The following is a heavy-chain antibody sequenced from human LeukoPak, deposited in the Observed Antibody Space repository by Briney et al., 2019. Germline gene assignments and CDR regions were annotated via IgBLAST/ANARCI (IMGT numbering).Heavy chain of an antibody. J-gene: IGHJ3*02. Sequence: SETLSLTCTVSGGSISSSSYYWGWIRQPPGKGLEWIGSIYYSGSTYYNPSLKSRVTISVDTSKNQFSLKLSSVTAADTAVYYCARVYRALRILPYAFDIWGQGTMVTVSS. CDR2: IYYSGST. CDR3: ARVYRALRILPYAFDI. V-gene: IGHV4-39*07. D-gene: IGHD2-15*01. CDR1: GGSISSSSYY.